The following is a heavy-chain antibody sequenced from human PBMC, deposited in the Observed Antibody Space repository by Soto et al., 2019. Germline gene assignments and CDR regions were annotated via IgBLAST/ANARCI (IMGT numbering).Heavy chain of an antibody. CDR2: IWYDGGNK. CDR3: ARDEEMIRDPGLDY. V-gene: IGHV3-33*01. CDR1: GFTFTSYA. J-gene: IGHJ4*02. D-gene: IGHD3-10*01. Sequence: QVQLVESGGGVVQPGRSLRLSCAASGFTFTSYAMHWVRQAPGKGLEWVAIIWYDGGNKYYADSVKGRFTISRDNSKNTLYLQMNSLRGEDTAVYYCARDEEMIRDPGLDYWGQGTLVTVSS.